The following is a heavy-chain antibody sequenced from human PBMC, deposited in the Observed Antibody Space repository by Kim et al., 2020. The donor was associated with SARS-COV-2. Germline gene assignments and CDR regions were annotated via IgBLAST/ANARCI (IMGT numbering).Heavy chain of an antibody. CDR3: ARALTGNDAFDI. V-gene: IGHV1-18*01. J-gene: IGHJ3*02. Sequence: NYAQKLKGSVTRTTDTSTRTAYMELRSLKSADTAVYYCARALTGNDAFDIWGQGTMVTVSS. D-gene: IGHD7-27*01.